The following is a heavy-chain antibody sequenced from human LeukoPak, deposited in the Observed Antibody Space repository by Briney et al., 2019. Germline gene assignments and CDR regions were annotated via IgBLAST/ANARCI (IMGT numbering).Heavy chain of an antibody. J-gene: IGHJ5*02. V-gene: IGHV5-51*01. CDR2: IYPGDSDT. D-gene: IGHD2-15*01. Sequence: GESLKISCKGSGYSFTSFWIGWVRQMPGKGLVWMGIIYPGDSDTRYSPSFQGQVTISADKSISTAYLQWSSLKASDTAMYYCARLITLGYCSGGSCDWFDPWGQGTLVTVSS. CDR1: GYSFTSFW. CDR3: ARLITLGYCSGGSCDWFDP.